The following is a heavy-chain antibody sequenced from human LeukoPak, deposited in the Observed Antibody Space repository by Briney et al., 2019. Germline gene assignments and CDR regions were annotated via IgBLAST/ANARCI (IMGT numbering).Heavy chain of an antibody. Sequence: PGRSLRLSCGASGFTLSSYSMHWVRQAPGKGLEWGAVISYDGSNTNYTDSAKRRFTISRDNSRTTLYLPLNSLRAEDTDLSYCAKEWYVAPPPDYWGQGTQVTVSS. D-gene: IGHD3-10*02. CDR3: AKEWYVAPPPDY. CDR2: ISYDGSNT. J-gene: IGHJ4*02. V-gene: IGHV3-30-3*01. CDR1: GFTLSSYS.